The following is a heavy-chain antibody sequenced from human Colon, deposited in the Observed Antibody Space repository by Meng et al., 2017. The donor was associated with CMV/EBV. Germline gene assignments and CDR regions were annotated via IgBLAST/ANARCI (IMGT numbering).Heavy chain of an antibody. D-gene: IGHD3-3*01. CDR2: GSPSGGST. J-gene: IGHJ6*02. CDR1: GYTLTSYT. CDR3: ARDIGLRGYYNYYYYGMDV. Sequence: ASVKVSCKASGYTLTSYTVHWLRQAPGQGLEWMGIGSPSGGSTSFGEKFQGRVTMTRDTSTSTVYMELSSLRSEDTAVYYCARDIGLRGYYNYYYYGMDVWGQGTTVTVSS. V-gene: IGHV1-46*01.